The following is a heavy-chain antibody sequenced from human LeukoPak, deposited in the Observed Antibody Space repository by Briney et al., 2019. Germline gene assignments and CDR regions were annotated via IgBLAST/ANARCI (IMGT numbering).Heavy chain of an antibody. Sequence: SETLSLTCAVYGGFFSGYYWSWIRQPPGKGLEWIGEMNHSGSTNYNPSLRSRVAISVDTSKNQFSLKLSSVTAAETAVYYCARCPGYSGSYSGSWFDPWGEGNLVTVSS. D-gene: IGHD1-26*01. V-gene: IGHV4-34*01. CDR2: MNHSGST. CDR3: ARCPGYSGSYSGSWFDP. J-gene: IGHJ5*02. CDR1: GGFFSGYY.